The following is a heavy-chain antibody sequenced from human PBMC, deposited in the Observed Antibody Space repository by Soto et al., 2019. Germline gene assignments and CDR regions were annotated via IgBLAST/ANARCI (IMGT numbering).Heavy chain of an antibody. D-gene: IGHD2-8*01. CDR3: ARRGYYAISAFDI. V-gene: IGHV4-39*01. J-gene: IGHJ3*02. Sequence: SETLSLTCTVSGGSIGSSSYYWGWIRKPPGKGLEWIGSTYYSGSPYYNPSLKSRVTISVDTSKNQFSLKLSSVTAADTAVYYCARRGYYAISAFDIWGQGTMVTVSS. CDR2: TYYSGSP. CDR1: GGSIGSSSYY.